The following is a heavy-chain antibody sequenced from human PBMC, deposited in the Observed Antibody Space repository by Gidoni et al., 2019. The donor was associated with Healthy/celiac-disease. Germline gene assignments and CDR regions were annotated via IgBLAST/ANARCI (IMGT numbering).Heavy chain of an antibody. CDR2: INHSGST. D-gene: IGHD2-2*01. J-gene: IGHJ4*02. Sequence: QVQLQQWGAGLWKPSETLSFTCAVYGGSFSGYYWSWIRQPPGKGLEWIGEINHSGSTNYNPSLKSRVTISVDTSKNQFSLKLSSVTAADTAVYYCARGICSSTSCPYYFDYWGQGTLVTVSS. CDR1: GGSFSGYY. CDR3: ARGICSSTSCPYYFDY. V-gene: IGHV4-34*01.